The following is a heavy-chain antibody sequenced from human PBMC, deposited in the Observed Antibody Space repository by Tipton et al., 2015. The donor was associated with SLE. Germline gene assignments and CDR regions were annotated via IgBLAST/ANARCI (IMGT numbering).Heavy chain of an antibody. V-gene: IGHV4-4*02. CDR3: ARGRERHAIDI. Sequence: SLRLSCAVSGGSISSSNWWSWVRQPPGKGLEWIGNIFYSGSYNPSLKSRVTISFDKSKNQFSLRLTSVTAADTAVYYCARGRERHAIDIWGQGTMVTVS. CDR1: GGSISSSNW. J-gene: IGHJ3*02. D-gene: IGHD5-24*01. CDR2: IFYSGS.